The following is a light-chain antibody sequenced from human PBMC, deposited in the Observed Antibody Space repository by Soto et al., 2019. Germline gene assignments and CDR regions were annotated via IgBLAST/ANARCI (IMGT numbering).Light chain of an antibody. J-gene: IGKJ1*01. Sequence: PGERVTLSCRASQSVSSSYLTWYQQKPGQAPRLLIYGASTRATGIPARFSGSGSGTDFTLTISSLQSDDFATYYCLQYNGYYRTFGQGTKVEIK. CDR1: QSVSSSY. V-gene: IGKV3D-7*01. CDR2: GAS. CDR3: LQYNGYYRT.